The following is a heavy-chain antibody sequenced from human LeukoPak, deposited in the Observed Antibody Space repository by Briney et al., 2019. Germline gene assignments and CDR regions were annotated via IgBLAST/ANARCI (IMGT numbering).Heavy chain of an antibody. J-gene: IGHJ6*04. D-gene: IGHD2-15*01. Sequence: ASVKVSCKASGYTFTNYYIHWVRQAPGQGLEWLGWINPATGGTNYAQKIQGRVTMTRDTSITTAYMALSRLTSDETAVYFCARGGYCSTSSCSYGMDVWGKGTTVTVSS. CDR1: GYTFTNYY. CDR3: ARGGYCSTSSCSYGMDV. CDR2: INPATGGT. V-gene: IGHV1-2*02.